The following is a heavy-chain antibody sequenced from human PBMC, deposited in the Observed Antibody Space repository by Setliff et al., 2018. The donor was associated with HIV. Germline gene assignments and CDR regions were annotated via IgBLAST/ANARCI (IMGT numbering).Heavy chain of an antibody. CDR1: GFIFSNYA. V-gene: IGHV3-23*03. Sequence: GGSLRLSCAASGFIFSNYAMTWVRQAPGKGLERVSVIYTGDGNSYYVDSVKGRFTVFRDTSRTTLYLQMNSLRVVDTAIYYCVKGGDYTNPFDPWGQGTLVTVSS. D-gene: IGHD4-4*01. CDR3: VKGGDYTNPFDP. CDR2: IYTGDGNS. J-gene: IGHJ5*02.